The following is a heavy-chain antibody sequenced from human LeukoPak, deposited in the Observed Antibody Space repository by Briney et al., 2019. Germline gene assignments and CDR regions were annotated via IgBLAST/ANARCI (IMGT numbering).Heavy chain of an antibody. V-gene: IGHV3-11*03. CDR3: AKTSLGEGRIIGSGYFDY. J-gene: IGHJ4*02. CDR1: GFTFSDYY. CDR2: ISSSSSYT. Sequence: GGSLRLSCAASGFTFSDYYMSCIRQAPGKGLEWVSYISSSSSYTNYADSVKGRFTISRDNSKNTLYLQMNSLRAEDTAVYYCAKTSLGEGRIIGSGYFDYWGQGTLVTVSS. D-gene: IGHD1-26*01.